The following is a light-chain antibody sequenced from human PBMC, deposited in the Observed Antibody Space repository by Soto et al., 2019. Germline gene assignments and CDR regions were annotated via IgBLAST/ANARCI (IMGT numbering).Light chain of an antibody. J-gene: IGKJ5*01. CDR1: QRVTSWY. V-gene: IGKV3-20*01. CDR2: GAS. Sequence: EIVLTQSPRTLSLSPGERATLSCRASQRVTSWYLAWYQQKPGQAPRLLICGASNRATGIPERFSGSGSGTDFTLTISSLEPEDFAVYYCQQYGTSPITFGQGTRLEIK. CDR3: QQYGTSPIT.